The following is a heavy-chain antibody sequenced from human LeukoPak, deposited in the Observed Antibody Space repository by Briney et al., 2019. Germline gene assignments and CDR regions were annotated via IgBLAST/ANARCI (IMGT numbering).Heavy chain of an antibody. J-gene: IGHJ4*02. D-gene: IGHD6-13*01. CDR3: ARHSRGRWYVSDY. CDR2: ISGSGGNT. CDR1: GFTFSSYA. Sequence: GGSLSLSCAASGFTFSSYAMSWVRQAPGKGLEWVSGISGSGGNTYYADSVKGRFTISRDNSNNTLYLQMNSLRAEDTAVYYCARHSRGRWYVSDYWGQGTLVTVSS. V-gene: IGHV3-23*01.